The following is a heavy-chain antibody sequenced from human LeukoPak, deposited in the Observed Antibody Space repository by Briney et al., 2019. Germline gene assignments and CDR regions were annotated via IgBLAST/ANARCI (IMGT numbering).Heavy chain of an antibody. V-gene: IGHV1-2*06. Sequence: ASVKVSCKASGYTFTGYYMDWVRQAPGQGLEWMGRINPNSGGTNYAQKFQGRVTMTRDTSISTAYMELSRLRSDDTAVYYCARHPGGHYDFWSGYDYWGQGTLVTVSS. CDR1: GYTFTGYY. J-gene: IGHJ4*02. D-gene: IGHD3-3*01. CDR2: INPNSGGT. CDR3: ARHPGGHYDFWSGYDY.